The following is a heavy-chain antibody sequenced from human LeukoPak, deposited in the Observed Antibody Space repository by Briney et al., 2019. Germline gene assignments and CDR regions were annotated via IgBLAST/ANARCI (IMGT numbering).Heavy chain of an antibody. J-gene: IGHJ4*02. CDR3: AASTYGSGAYVGFDS. Sequence: GESLKISCRAAGYTFTNYWIGWVRQMPGKGLEGMGIMYPGDSDTRYSPSFQGQVTLSADKSISTAYLQWSSLKASDTAIYYCAASTYGSGAYVGFDSWGQGTLVTVSS. CDR1: GYTFTNYW. V-gene: IGHV5-51*01. CDR2: MYPGDSDT. D-gene: IGHD3-10*01.